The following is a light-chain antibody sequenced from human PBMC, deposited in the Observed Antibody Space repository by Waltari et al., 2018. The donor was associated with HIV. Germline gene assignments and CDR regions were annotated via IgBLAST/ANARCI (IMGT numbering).Light chain of an antibody. J-gene: IGLJ3*02. CDR3: SSYTSSSTFWV. Sequence: QSALTQPASVSGSPGQSITISCTGTSSDVGGYNYVSWYQQHPVKAPKLMIYDVSNRPSGVSNRFYGARSGNTASLTISGLQAEDEADYYGSSYTSSSTFWVFGGGTKLTVL. CDR1: SSDVGGYNY. V-gene: IGLV2-14*03. CDR2: DVS.